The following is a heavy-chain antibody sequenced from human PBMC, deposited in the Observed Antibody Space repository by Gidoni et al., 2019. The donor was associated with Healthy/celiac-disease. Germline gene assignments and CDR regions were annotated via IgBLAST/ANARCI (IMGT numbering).Heavy chain of an antibody. D-gene: IGHD3-10*01. J-gene: IGHJ3*02. Sequence: EVQLVESGGGLVKPGGSLRLSCAASGFTFSSYSMNWVRQAPGQGLEWVSSISSSSSYIYYADSVKGRFTISRDNAKNSLYLQMNSLRAEDTAVYYCARANVLLWFGELSRAFDIWGQGTMVTVSS. CDR3: ARANVLLWFGELSRAFDI. CDR1: GFTFSSYS. V-gene: IGHV3-21*01. CDR2: ISSSSSYI.